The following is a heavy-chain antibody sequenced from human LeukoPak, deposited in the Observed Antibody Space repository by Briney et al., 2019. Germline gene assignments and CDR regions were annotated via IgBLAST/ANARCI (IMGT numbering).Heavy chain of an antibody. J-gene: IGHJ5*02. V-gene: IGHV4-61*02. Sequence: PSQTLSLTCTVSGGSISSGSYYWSWIRQPAGKGLEWIGRIYTSGSTNYNPSLKSRVTISVDTSENQFSLKLSSVTAADTAVYYCARDFSSSSLFDPWGQGTLVTVSS. D-gene: IGHD6-13*01. CDR1: GGSISSGSYY. CDR3: ARDFSSSSLFDP. CDR2: IYTSGST.